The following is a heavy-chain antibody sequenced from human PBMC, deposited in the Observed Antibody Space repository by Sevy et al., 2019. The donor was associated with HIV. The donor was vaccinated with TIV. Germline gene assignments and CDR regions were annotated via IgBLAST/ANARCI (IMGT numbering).Heavy chain of an antibody. D-gene: IGHD3-10*01. Sequence: SETLSLTCAVSGYSITSGYLWGWIRQPPGKGLEWIGSVFHSGSTYYNPSLNSRVIISVDTSKNQFSLKLNSVTAADTAVYYCARHSHGSGTDYVPFDSWGQGTLVTVSS. V-gene: IGHV4-38-2*01. CDR2: VFHSGST. CDR3: ARHSHGSGTDYVPFDS. CDR1: GYSITSGYL. J-gene: IGHJ4*02.